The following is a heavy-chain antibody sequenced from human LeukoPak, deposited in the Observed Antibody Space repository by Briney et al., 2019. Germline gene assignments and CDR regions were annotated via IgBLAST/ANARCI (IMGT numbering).Heavy chain of an antibody. CDR3: ARVGYSYGRKTDH. CDR2: IYYSGST. J-gene: IGHJ4*02. CDR1: GGSISSYY. Sequence: SETLSLTCTVSGGSISSYYWSWIRQPPGKGLEWIGYIYYSGSTNYNPSLKSRVTISVDTSKNQFSLKLSSVTAADTAVYYCARVGYSYGRKTDHWGQGTLVTVSS. V-gene: IGHV4-59*08. D-gene: IGHD5-18*01.